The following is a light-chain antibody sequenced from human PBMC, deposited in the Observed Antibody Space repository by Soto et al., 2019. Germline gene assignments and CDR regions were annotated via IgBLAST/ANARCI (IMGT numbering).Light chain of an antibody. CDR1: SSDVGGYTY. CDR3: SSYAGSNTFVV. V-gene: IGLV2-8*01. Sequence: QSVLTQPPSASGSPGQSVTISCTGTSSDVGGYTYVSWYQHHPGKAPKLILYEVNKRPSGVPDRFSGSKSGSTAFLIVSGLQAEDEADYYCSSYAGSNTFVVLGGGTQLTVL. J-gene: IGLJ2*01. CDR2: EVN.